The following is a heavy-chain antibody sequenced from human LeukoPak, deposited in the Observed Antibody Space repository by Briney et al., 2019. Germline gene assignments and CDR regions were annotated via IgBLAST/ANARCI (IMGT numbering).Heavy chain of an antibody. D-gene: IGHD3-10*01. Sequence: GGSLRLSCAASGLTFTNVWMSWVRQAPGKGLEWVGRIKSKTDGGTTDYAAPVKGRFTISRDVSKNTLYLQMNSLETEDTAVYYCTASLWFGERIFDYWGQGTLVTVSS. CDR2: IKSKTDGGTT. CDR1: GLTFTNVW. J-gene: IGHJ4*02. V-gene: IGHV3-15*01. CDR3: TASLWFGERIFDY.